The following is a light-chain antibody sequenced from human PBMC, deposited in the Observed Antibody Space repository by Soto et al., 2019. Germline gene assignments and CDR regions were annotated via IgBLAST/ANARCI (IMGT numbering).Light chain of an antibody. V-gene: IGKV3D-20*02. Sequence: EIVLTQSPGTLSLSPGERATLSCRASQSVSSSYLAWYQQKPGQAPRLLIYGASTRATGIPARFSGSGSGTEFTLIISSLQSEDSAAYYCQQRSNSVLTFGGGTKVDIK. CDR2: GAS. J-gene: IGKJ4*01. CDR1: QSVSSSY. CDR3: QQRSNSVLT.